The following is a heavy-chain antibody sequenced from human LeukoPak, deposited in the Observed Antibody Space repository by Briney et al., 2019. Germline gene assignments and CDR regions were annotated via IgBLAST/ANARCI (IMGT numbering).Heavy chain of an antibody. V-gene: IGHV1-2*02. Sequence: GASVKVSCKASGYTFTGYYMHWVRQAPGQGLEWMGWINPNSGGTNYAQKFQGRVTKTRDTSISTAYMELSRLRSDDTAVYYCARVYFGYDYVWGSPYPDYWGQGTLVTVSS. D-gene: IGHD3-16*01. J-gene: IGHJ4*02. CDR2: INPNSGGT. CDR3: ARVYFGYDYVWGSPYPDY. CDR1: GYTFTGYY.